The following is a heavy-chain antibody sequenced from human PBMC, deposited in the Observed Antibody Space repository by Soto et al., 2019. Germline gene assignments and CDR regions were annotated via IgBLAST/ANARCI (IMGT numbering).Heavy chain of an antibody. CDR2: INHSGST. V-gene: IGHV4-34*01. Sequence: PSETLSLTCAVYGGSFSGYYWSWIRQPPGKGLEWIGEINHSGSTNYNPSLKSRVTISVDTSKNQFSLKLSSVTAADTAVYYCARKDRYTKNWFDPWGQGTLVTVSS. CDR3: ARKDRYTKNWFDP. D-gene: IGHD5-18*01. CDR1: GGSFSGYY. J-gene: IGHJ5*02.